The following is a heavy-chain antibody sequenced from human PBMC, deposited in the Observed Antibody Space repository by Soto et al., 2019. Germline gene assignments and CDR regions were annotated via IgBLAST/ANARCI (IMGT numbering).Heavy chain of an antibody. J-gene: IGHJ6*02. V-gene: IGHV1-18*04. Sequence: GASVKVSCKASGYTFTSYGISWVRQAPGQGLEWMGWISAYNGNTNYAQKLQGRVTMTTDTSTSTAYMELRSLRSDDTAVYYCARDRDIVVVPAAISNCYYGMDVWGQGTTVTVSS. CDR1: GYTFTSYG. CDR3: ARDRDIVVVPAAISNCYYGMDV. CDR2: ISAYNGNT. D-gene: IGHD2-2*02.